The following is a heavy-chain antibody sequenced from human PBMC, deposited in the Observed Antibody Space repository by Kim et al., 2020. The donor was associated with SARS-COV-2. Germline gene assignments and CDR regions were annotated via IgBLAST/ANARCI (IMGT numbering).Heavy chain of an antibody. D-gene: IGHD6-13*01. V-gene: IGHV3-74*01. Sequence: GGSLRLSCAASGFTLSRYWMHWVRQGPGKGLVWVSRINSDGSSTSYADSVKGRFTISRDNAKNTLYLQMNSLRAEDTAVYYCARSIAAASDTSDIWGQGTMVTVSS. CDR1: GFTLSRYW. J-gene: IGHJ3*02. CDR2: INSDGSST. CDR3: ARSIAAASDTSDI.